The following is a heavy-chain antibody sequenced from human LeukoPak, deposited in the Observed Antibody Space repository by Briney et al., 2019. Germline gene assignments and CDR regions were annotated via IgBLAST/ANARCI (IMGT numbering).Heavy chain of an antibody. CDR1: GHTFTHYW. J-gene: IGHJ4*02. CDR2: IYPGDSST. CDR3: ARQVGATGHFDL. D-gene: IGHD1-26*01. V-gene: IGHV5-51*01. Sequence: GESLKISCKDSGHTFTHYWIAWVRQMPGKGLEWMGMIYPGDSSTRYSPSFEGQVTISADTSISTAYLQWSSLQAADTAMYYCARQVGATGHFDLCGQGTLVTVSS.